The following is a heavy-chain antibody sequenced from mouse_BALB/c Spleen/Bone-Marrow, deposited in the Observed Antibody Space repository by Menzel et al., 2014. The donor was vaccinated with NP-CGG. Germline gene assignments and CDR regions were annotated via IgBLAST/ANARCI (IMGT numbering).Heavy chain of an antibody. V-gene: IGHV1-9*01. Sequence: VQLVESGAELMKPGASVKISCKATGYTFSRYWIEWVKQRPGHGLEWIGEILPGSGSTNYNEKFKGKATFTADTSSNTAYMQLSSRTSEDSAVYYCARWGYGSSYVGYFDVWGAGTTVTVSS. D-gene: IGHD1-1*01. J-gene: IGHJ1*01. CDR1: GYTFSRYW. CDR2: ILPGSGST. CDR3: ARWGYGSSYVGYFDV.